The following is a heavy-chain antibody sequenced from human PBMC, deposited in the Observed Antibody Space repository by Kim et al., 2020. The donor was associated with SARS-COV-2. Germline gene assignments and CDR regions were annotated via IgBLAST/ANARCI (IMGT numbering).Heavy chain of an antibody. CDR3: ARESYCSGGSCYSGFDY. J-gene: IGHJ4*02. CDR1: GGSISSYY. CDR2: IYYSGST. D-gene: IGHD2-15*01. Sequence: SETLSLTCTVSGGSISSYYWSWIRQPPGKGLEWIGYIYYSGSTNYNPSLKSRVTISVDTSKNQFSLKLSSVTAADTAVYYCARESYCSGGSCYSGFDYWGQGTLVTVSS. V-gene: IGHV4-59*01.